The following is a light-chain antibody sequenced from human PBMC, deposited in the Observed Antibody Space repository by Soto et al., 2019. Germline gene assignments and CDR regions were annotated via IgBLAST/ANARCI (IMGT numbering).Light chain of an antibody. Sequence: QSALTQPPSASGSPGQSVTISCTGTSSDVGGYNYVSWYQQHPGKAPKLMIYEVSKRPSGVPVRFAGSKSGNTASLTVSGLQAEDEAECYCSSYAGSNNLVFGTGTKVTVL. CDR1: SSDVGGYNY. J-gene: IGLJ1*01. CDR2: EVS. V-gene: IGLV2-8*01. CDR3: SSYAGSNNLV.